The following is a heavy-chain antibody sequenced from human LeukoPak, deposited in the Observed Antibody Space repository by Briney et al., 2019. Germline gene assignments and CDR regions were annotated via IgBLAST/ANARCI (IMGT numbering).Heavy chain of an antibody. CDR1: GFTFSSYS. V-gene: IGHV3-23*01. CDR2: ISGSGDKT. Sequence: GGSLRLSCAASGFTFSSYSMSWVRQAPGKGLEWVSAISGSGDKTYYADSVKGRFTISRDNSKNTLYLQMNSLRAEDTAVYYCAKDVRSSVYYGQFVFWGQGTLVTVSS. J-gene: IGHJ4*02. D-gene: IGHD3-22*01. CDR3: AKDVRSSVYYGQFVF.